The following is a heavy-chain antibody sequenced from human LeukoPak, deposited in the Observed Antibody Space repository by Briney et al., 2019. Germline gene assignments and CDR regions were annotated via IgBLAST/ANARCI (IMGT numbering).Heavy chain of an antibody. V-gene: IGHV4-38-2*02. D-gene: IGHD4-17*01. CDR2: IYHSGST. CDR1: GYSISSGYY. J-gene: IGHJ3*02. CDR3: ARGWDYGDHDAFDI. Sequence: SETLSLTCTVSGYSISSGYYWGWIRQPPGKGLEWIGSIYHSGSTYYNPSLKGRVTISVDTSKNQFSLKLSSVTAADTAVYYCARGWDYGDHDAFDIWGQGTMVTVSS.